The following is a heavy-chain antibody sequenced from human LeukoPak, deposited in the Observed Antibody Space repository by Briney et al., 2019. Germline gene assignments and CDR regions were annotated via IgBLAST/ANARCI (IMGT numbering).Heavy chain of an antibody. J-gene: IGHJ4*02. D-gene: IGHD3-16*01. CDR2: IIPIFGTA. Sequence: GASVKVSCKAPGYTFTAYYLHWVRQAPGQGLEWMGGIIPIFGTANYAQKFQGRVTITADESTSTAYMELSSLRSEDTAVYYCAEMGEYRGYWGQGTLVTVSS. CDR3: AEMGEYRGY. V-gene: IGHV1-69*13. CDR1: GYTFTAYY.